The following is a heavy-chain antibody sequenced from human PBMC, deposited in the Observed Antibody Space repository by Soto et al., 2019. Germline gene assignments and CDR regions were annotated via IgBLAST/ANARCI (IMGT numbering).Heavy chain of an antibody. Sequence: EEQLVESGGGLVQPGGSLRLSCAASGYTFTTYWIYWVRQAPGKGLVYVSRISTDGGSTTYADSVKGRFTISTDNAKNTVYLQMNSLGVEDSAVYYCARGGGNHAFDVWGQGTMVTVSP. CDR3: ARGGGNHAFDV. CDR1: GYTFTTYW. V-gene: IGHV3-74*01. CDR2: ISTDGGST. J-gene: IGHJ3*01. D-gene: IGHD6-25*01.